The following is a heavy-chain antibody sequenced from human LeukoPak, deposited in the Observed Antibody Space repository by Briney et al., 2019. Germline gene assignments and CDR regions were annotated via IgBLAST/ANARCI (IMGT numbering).Heavy chain of an antibody. J-gene: IGHJ4*02. D-gene: IGHD3/OR15-3a*01. CDR3: ARSWAGYPFDY. CDR2: IWYDGSNK. V-gene: IGHV3-33*01. Sequence: GGSLRLSCAASGFTFSSYGMHWVRQAPRKGLEWVAVIWYDGSNKYYADSVKGRFTISRDNSKNTLYLQMNSLRAEDTAVYYCARSWAGYPFDYWGQGTLVTVSS. CDR1: GFTFSSYG.